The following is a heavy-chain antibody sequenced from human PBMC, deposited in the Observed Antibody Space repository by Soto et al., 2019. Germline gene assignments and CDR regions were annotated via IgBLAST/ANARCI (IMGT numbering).Heavy chain of an antibody. D-gene: IGHD2-8*01. CDR1: GYTFTSYD. CDR3: ARGAWCSAPSYGMDV. CDR2: MNPNSGNT. V-gene: IGHV1-8*01. J-gene: IGHJ6*02. Sequence: AAVTVSCKASGYTFTSYDINWVRQATGQGLEWMGWMNPNSGNTGYAQKFQGRVTMTRNTSISTAYMELSSLRSEDTAVYYCARGAWCSAPSYGMDVWGQGTTVTGSS.